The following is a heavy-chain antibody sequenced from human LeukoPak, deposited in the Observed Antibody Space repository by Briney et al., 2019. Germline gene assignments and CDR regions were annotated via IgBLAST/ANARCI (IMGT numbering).Heavy chain of an antibody. D-gene: IGHD5-18*01. CDR2: INPNRGGT. J-gene: IGHJ4*02. CDR3: ASGYRFRN. V-gene: IGHV1-2*02. Sequence: ASVKVSCKASGYPFTDYYMHWVRQAPGQGLEWMGWINPNRGGTDYAQEFQGRVTMTRDTSISTAYMELSRLRYDDTAVYYCASGYRFRNWGQGTLVTVSS. CDR1: GYPFTDYY.